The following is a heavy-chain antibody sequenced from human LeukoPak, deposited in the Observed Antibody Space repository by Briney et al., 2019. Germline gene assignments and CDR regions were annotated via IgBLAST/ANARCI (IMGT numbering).Heavy chain of an antibody. CDR3: AKDGGEYYDILTGYYPRLYYMDV. CDR2: ISGSGGST. D-gene: IGHD3-9*01. CDR1: GFTFSTYG. Sequence: GGSLRLSCAASGFTFSTYGVSWVRQAPGKGLEWVSAISGSGGSTYYADSVKGRFTISRDNSKNTLYLQMNSLRAEDTAVYYCAKDGGEYYDILTGYYPRLYYMDVWGKGTTVTISS. J-gene: IGHJ6*03. V-gene: IGHV3-23*01.